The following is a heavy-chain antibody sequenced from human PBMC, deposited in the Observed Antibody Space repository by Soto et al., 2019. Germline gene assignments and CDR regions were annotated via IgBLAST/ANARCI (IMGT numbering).Heavy chain of an antibody. D-gene: IGHD4-17*01. V-gene: IGHV4-59*01. CDR2: IYYSGST. CDR3: ARGDYGDYPFRFDP. Sequence: KTSETLSLTCTVSGGSISSYYWSWIRQPPGKGLEWIGYIYYSGSTNYNPSLKSRVTISVDTSKNQFSLKLSSVTAADTAVYYCARGDYGDYPFRFDPWGQGTLVTVSS. J-gene: IGHJ5*02. CDR1: GGSISSYY.